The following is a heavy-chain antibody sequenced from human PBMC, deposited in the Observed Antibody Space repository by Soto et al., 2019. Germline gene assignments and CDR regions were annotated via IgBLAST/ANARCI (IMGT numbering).Heavy chain of an antibody. V-gene: IGHV1-18*01. CDR1: GYTFTSYG. CDR3: ARDLSVAGTPQFDYYYYYGMDV. CDR2: ISAYNGNT. Sequence: ASVKVSCKASGYTFTSYGISWVRQAPGQGLEWMGWISAYNGNTNYAQKLQGRVTMTTDTSTSTAYMEQRSLRSDDTAVYYCARDLSVAGTPQFDYYYYYGMDVWGQGTTVTVSS. J-gene: IGHJ6*02. D-gene: IGHD6-19*01.